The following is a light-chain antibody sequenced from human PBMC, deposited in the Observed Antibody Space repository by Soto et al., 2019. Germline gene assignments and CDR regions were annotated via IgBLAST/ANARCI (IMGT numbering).Light chain of an antibody. CDR2: GAS. CDR1: QSVSSN. J-gene: IGKJ5*01. Sequence: TPSFSPGERYPPSFRASQSVSSNSAWYQQKPGQAPRLLIYGASTRATGIPARFSGSGSGTEFTLTISSLQSEDFAVYYCQQYNNWPPITFGHGTRLAIK. CDR3: QQYNNWPPIT. V-gene: IGKV3-15*01.